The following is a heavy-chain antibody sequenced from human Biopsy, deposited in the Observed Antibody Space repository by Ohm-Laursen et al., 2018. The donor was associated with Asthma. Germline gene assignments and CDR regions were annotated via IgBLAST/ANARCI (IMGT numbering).Heavy chain of an antibody. J-gene: IGHJ4*02. CDR1: GGTFHTYV. CDR2: INSVFGTT. Sequence: SVKVSCKSLGGTFHTYVIGWVRQAPGQGLEWMGGINSVFGTTTYPQKFQDRVTITADDSTSTVYMELSSLRAEDTDVYYCSRKAGSCISRTCYSMDFWGQGTLVTVSS. V-gene: IGHV1-69*13. D-gene: IGHD2-2*01. CDR3: SRKAGSCISRTCYSMDF.